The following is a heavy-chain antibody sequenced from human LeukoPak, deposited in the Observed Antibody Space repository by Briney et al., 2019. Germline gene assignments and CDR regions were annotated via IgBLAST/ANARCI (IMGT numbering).Heavy chain of an antibody. CDR1: GGTFSNYA. CDR2: IIPIFGTA. D-gene: IGHD1-26*01. CDR3: ARERRGGSYFTEKRLDH. J-gene: IGHJ4*02. V-gene: IGHV1-69*13. Sequence: SVTVSCKASGGTFSNYAISWVRQAPGQGLEWMGAIIPIFGTANYAQKFQGRVTITADESTGTAYMELSSLRSEDTAVYYCARERRGGSYFTEKRLDHWGQGTLVAVSS.